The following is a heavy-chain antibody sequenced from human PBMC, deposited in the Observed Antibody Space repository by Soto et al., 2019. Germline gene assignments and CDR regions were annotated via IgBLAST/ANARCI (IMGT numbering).Heavy chain of an antibody. CDR3: ARIQVSVGATKARNLYYFAY. J-gene: IGHJ4*02. V-gene: IGHV2-26*01. CDR1: GFSLSNARMG. D-gene: IGHD1-26*01. CDR2: IFSNDEK. Sequence: SGPTLVNRTETLTLTCTVSGFSLSNARMGVSWIRQPPGKALEWLAHIFSNDEKSYSTSLKSRLTISKDTSKSQVVLTMTNMDPVDTATYYCARIQVSVGATKARNLYYFAYWGQGTLVTVSS.